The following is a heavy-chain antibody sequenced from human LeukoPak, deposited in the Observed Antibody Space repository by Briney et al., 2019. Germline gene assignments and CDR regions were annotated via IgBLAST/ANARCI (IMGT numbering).Heavy chain of an antibody. V-gene: IGHV4-4*07. CDR2: IYISGSGST. CDR1: GGSISSYY. Sequence: NPSETLSLTCTVSGGSISSYYWSWIRQPAGKGLEWIGRIYISGSGSTNYNPSLKSRVTMSVDTSKNQFSLKLSSVTAADTAVYYCARVLDYGDYYWFDPWGQGTLVTVSS. CDR3: ARVLDYGDYYWFDP. D-gene: IGHD4-17*01. J-gene: IGHJ5*02.